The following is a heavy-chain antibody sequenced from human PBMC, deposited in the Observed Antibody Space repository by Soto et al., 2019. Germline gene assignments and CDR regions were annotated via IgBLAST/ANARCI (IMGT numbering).Heavy chain of an antibody. Sequence: PSETLSLTCTVSGGSISSYYWSWIRQPAGKGLEWIGRIYTSGSTNYNPSLKSRVTMSVDTSKNQFSLKPSSVTAADTAVYYCARDLLAAAGTFYYYGMDVWGQGTTVTVSS. D-gene: IGHD6-13*01. CDR3: ARDLLAAAGTFYYYGMDV. CDR2: IYTSGST. J-gene: IGHJ6*02. V-gene: IGHV4-4*07. CDR1: GGSISSYY.